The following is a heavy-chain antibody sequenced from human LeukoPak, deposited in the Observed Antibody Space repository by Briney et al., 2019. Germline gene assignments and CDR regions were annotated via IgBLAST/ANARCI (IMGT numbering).Heavy chain of an antibody. D-gene: IGHD3-22*01. Sequence: GGSLRLSCAASGFSFSPYSMNWLRQAPGKGLERISYIDSSSGTIYYADSVRGRFTISGDNAKNSLYLQMNSLRAEDTAVYYCARVRSSYYYESSGYYHYDAFDIWGQGTMVTVSS. J-gene: IGHJ3*02. CDR3: ARVRSSYYYESSGYYHYDAFDI. CDR1: GFSFSPYS. CDR2: IDSSSGTI. V-gene: IGHV3-48*01.